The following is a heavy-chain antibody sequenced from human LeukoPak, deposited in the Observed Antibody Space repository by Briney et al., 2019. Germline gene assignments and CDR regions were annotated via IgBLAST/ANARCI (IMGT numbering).Heavy chain of an antibody. CDR1: GGSINSNSYY. J-gene: IGHJ4*02. V-gene: IGHV4-39*01. CDR3: ARRANYYDSSDY. Sequence: PSETLSLTCTVSGGSINSNSYYWGWVRQPPGKGLEWIGSVHYSGSSFYNPSLKSRVIVSIDTSKNQFSLKLSSVTAADTAVYYCARRANYYDSSDYWGQGTLVTVSS. D-gene: IGHD3-22*01. CDR2: VHYSGSS.